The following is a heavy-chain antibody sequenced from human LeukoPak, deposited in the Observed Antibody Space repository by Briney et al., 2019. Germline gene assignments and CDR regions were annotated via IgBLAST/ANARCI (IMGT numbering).Heavy chain of an antibody. V-gene: IGHV3-23*01. Sequence: GGSLRLSCTASGFPFSNYALSWVRQAPGEGLEWVAAISGGGVNTYYAESVKGRFTVSRDNSENTLHLQMNSLRVDDTAVYYCAKEGRGYDFWGGYTFDVWGRGTMVSVFS. D-gene: IGHD3-3*01. CDR2: ISGGGVNT. CDR3: AKEGRGYDFWGGYTFDV. CDR1: GFPFSNYA. J-gene: IGHJ3*01.